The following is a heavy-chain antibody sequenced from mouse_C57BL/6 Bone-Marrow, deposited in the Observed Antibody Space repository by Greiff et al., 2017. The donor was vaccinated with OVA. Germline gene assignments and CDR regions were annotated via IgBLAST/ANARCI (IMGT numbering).Heavy chain of an antibody. CDR2: IDPSDSYT. CDR1: GYTFTSYW. CDR3: ARIYYDPWYCDV. D-gene: IGHD2-4*01. J-gene: IGHJ1*03. V-gene: IGHV1-69*01. Sequence: QVQLQQPGAELVMPGASVKLSCKASGYTFTSYWMHWVKQRPGQGLEWIGEIDPSDSYTNYNQQFKGKFTLTVDKSSSTAYMQLSSLASDDSAVYYCARIYYDPWYCDVWGTGTTVTVSS.